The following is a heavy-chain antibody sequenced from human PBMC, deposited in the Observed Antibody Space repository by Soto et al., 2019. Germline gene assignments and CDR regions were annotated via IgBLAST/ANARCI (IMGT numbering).Heavy chain of an antibody. D-gene: IGHD1-1*01. Sequence: EVQLLESGGGLVQPGGSLRLSCAASGFSFKDYAMTWVRQAPGKGLEWVSAIRGSGGSTYYADSVRGRFTISRDNPKNTRYLQMNSLRAEDTAVYYCAKVGQSTGTTGYFDYWGQGTLVTVSS. CDR1: GFSFKDYA. J-gene: IGHJ4*02. CDR3: AKVGQSTGTTGYFDY. V-gene: IGHV3-23*01. CDR2: IRGSGGST.